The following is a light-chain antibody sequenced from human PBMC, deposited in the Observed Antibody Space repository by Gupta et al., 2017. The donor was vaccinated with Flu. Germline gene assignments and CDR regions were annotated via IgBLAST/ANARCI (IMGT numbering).Light chain of an antibody. V-gene: IGKV3-15*01. J-gene: IGKJ5*01. CDR1: QSVSTN. CDR3: QQYYNWPPIT. Sequence: EIVMTPSPATLSVSPGEGATLSCRASQSVSTNLAWYQQRPGQAPRLLISGASTRATGIPDRFSGSGSGTDFTLTISSLQSEDFAVYFCQQYYNWPPITFGQGTRLEIK. CDR2: GAS.